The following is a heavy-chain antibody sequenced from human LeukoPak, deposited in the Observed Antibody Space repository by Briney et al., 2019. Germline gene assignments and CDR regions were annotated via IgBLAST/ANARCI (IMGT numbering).Heavy chain of an antibody. CDR2: INPSGGST. CDR1: GYTFTSYY. Sequence: ASVKVSCKASGYTFTSYYMHWVRRAPGQGLEWMGIINPSGGSTSYAQKFQGRVTMTRDMSTSTVYMELSSLRSEDTAVYYCARRSLGKAIDYWGQGTLVTVSS. V-gene: IGHV1-46*01. D-gene: IGHD4-23*01. CDR3: ARRSLGKAIDY. J-gene: IGHJ4*02.